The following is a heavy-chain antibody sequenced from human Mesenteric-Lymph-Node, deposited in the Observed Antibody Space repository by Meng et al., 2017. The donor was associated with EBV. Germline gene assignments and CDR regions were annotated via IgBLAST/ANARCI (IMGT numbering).Heavy chain of an antibody. CDR2: ISYSGAT. CDR3: ARVVGDCASCYKGWFDP. V-gene: IGHV4-30-4*01. D-gene: IGHD2-2*02. J-gene: IGHJ5*02. Sequence: QGQLQESGPRLARPSQTLSLTCTVSGASISSAVFWIWIRQPPGKDLEWIGYISYSGATHYNPSLKSRLTISVDTAKNQFSLSLSSVTAADTAVYYCARVVGDCASCYKGWFDPWGQGTLVTVSS. CDR1: GASISSAVF.